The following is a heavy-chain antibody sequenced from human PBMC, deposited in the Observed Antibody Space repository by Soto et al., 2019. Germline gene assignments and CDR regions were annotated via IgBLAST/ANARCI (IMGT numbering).Heavy chain of an antibody. CDR1: GGSISSSNW. Sequence: SETLSLTCAVSGGSISSSNWWSWVRQPPGKGLEWIGTMYYGGNTYYNPSLESRVTISVDTPKNQFSLKLSSVTAADTAVYYCARARITMIRGVMEFFDFWGQGTLVTVSS. V-gene: IGHV4-4*02. D-gene: IGHD3-10*01. CDR2: MYYGGNT. J-gene: IGHJ4*02. CDR3: ARARITMIRGVMEFFDF.